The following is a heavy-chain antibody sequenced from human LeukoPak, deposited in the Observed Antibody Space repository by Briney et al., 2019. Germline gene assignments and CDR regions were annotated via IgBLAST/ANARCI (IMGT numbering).Heavy chain of an antibody. Sequence: GGSLRLSCAASGFTFSSYGMSWVRQAPGKGLEWVSAISGSGGSTYYADSVKGRFTISRDNSKNTLYLQMNSLRAEYTAVYYCAGCGGDCSTSDYWGQGTLVTVSS. J-gene: IGHJ4*02. CDR3: AGCGGDCSTSDY. V-gene: IGHV3-23*01. CDR1: GFTFSSYG. D-gene: IGHD2-21*02. CDR2: ISGSGGST.